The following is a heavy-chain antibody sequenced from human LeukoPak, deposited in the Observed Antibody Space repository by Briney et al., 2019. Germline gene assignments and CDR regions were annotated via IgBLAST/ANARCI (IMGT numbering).Heavy chain of an antibody. V-gene: IGHV1-46*01. Sequence: ASVKVSCKASGYTFTSYYMHWVRQAPGQGLEWMGIINPSGGSTSYAQKFQGRVTMTRDTSTSTAYMELRSLRSDDTAVYYCARNLLGYCSSTSCQVPDYWGQGTLVTVSS. CDR1: GYTFTSYY. CDR2: INPSGGST. J-gene: IGHJ4*02. D-gene: IGHD2-2*01. CDR3: ARNLLGYCSSTSCQVPDY.